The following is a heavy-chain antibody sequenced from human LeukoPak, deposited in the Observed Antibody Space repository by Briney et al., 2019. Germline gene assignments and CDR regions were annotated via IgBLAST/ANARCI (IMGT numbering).Heavy chain of an antibody. D-gene: IGHD3-3*01. CDR1: GFTFSSYA. CDR3: ARGGGGSEITIFGVVVH. Sequence: GGSLRLSCAASGFTFSSYAMHWVRQAPGKGLEWVAFISYDGSDKYYADSVKGRFTISRDNSKNTLFLQMNSLRADDTAVYYCARGGGGSEITIFGVVVHWGQGTLVTVSS. CDR2: ISYDGSDK. J-gene: IGHJ4*02. V-gene: IGHV3-30-3*01.